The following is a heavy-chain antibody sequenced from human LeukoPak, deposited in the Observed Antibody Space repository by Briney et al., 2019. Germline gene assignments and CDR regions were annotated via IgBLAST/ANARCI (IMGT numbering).Heavy chain of an antibody. CDR3: ARKRYTAMGYFDY. Sequence: SETLSLTCTVSGGPISSYYWSWIRQPPGKGLEWIGYIYYSGSTNYNPSLKSRVTISVDTSKNQFSLKLSSVTAADTAVYYCARKRYTAMGYFDYWGQGTLVTVSS. CDR2: IYYSGST. CDR1: GGPISSYY. D-gene: IGHD5-18*01. J-gene: IGHJ4*02. V-gene: IGHV4-59*01.